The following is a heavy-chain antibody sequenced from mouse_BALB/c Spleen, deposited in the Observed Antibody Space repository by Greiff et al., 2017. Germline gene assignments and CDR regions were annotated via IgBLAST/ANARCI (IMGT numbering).Heavy chain of an antibody. D-gene: IGHD1-1*01. Sequence: VQLQQSGAELARPGASVKLSCKASGYTFTSYWMQWVKQRPGQGLEWIGAIYPGDGDTRYTQKFKGKATLTADKSSSTAYMQLSSLASEDSAVYYCAREWYYGSSFDYWGQGTTLTVSS. V-gene: IGHV1-87*01. CDR3: AREWYYGSSFDY. CDR1: GYTFTSYW. J-gene: IGHJ2*01. CDR2: IYPGDGDT.